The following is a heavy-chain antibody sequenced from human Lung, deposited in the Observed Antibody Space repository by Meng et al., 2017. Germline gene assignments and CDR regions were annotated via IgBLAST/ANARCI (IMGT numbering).Heavy chain of an antibody. CDR1: GGSFSDYY. V-gene: IGHV4-34*01. CDR3: ARGPTTMAHDFDY. J-gene: IGHJ4*02. D-gene: IGHD4-11*01. CDR2: INRSGST. Sequence: QVQLRQWGAGLLKPSETLSRTCVVSGGSFSDYYWSWIRQPPGKGLEWIGEINRSGSTNYNPSLESRATISVDTSQNNLSLKLSSVTAADSAVYYCARGPTTMAHDFDYWGQGTLVTVSS.